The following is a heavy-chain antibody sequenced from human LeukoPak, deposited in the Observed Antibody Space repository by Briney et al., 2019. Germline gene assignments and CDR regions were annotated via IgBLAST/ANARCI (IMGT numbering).Heavy chain of an antibody. V-gene: IGHV3-48*01. CDR2: ISSSSSTI. J-gene: IGHJ6*03. CDR1: GFTFSSYS. CDR3: ARAKYSVVDHYEDYYYMDV. Sequence: GGSLRLSCAASGFTFSSYSMNWVRQAPGKGLEWVSYISSSSSTIYYADSVKGRFTISRDNAKNSLYLQMNSLRAEDTAVYYCARAKYSVVDHYEDYYYMDVWGKGTTVTVSS. D-gene: IGHD3-22*01.